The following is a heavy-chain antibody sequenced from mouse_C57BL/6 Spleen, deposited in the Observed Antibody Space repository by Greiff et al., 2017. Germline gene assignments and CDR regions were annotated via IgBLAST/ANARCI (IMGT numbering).Heavy chain of an antibody. D-gene: IGHD2-13*01. CDR1: GYTFTSYW. V-gene: IGHV1-69*01. CDR3: AMTTEKFMDY. Sequence: VQLQQPGAELVMPGASVKLSCKASGYTFTSYWMHWVKQRPGQGLEWIGEIDPSDSYTNYNQKFKGKSTLTVDKSSSTAYMQLSSLTSEDSAVYYCAMTTEKFMDYWGQGTSVTVSS. J-gene: IGHJ4*01. CDR2: IDPSDSYT.